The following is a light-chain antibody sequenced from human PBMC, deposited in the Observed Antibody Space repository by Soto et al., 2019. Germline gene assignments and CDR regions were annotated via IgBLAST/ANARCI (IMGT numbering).Light chain of an antibody. CDR1: QSVSSSY. J-gene: IGKJ4*01. Sequence: EIVLTQSPGTLSLSPGEIATLSFSASQSVSSSYLAWYQQKPGQAPRLLIYDASNRATGIPARFSGSGSGTDFTLTISSLEPEDFAIYYCQQRSNWPQDLTFGGGTKVDIK. CDR2: DAS. CDR3: QQRSNWPQDLT. V-gene: IGKV3D-20*02.